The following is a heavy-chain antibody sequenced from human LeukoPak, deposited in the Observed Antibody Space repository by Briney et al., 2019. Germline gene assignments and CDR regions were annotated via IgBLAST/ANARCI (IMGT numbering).Heavy chain of an antibody. V-gene: IGHV4-59*08. CDR3: ARQRDYADYLDAFDV. CDR1: GGSISSYY. D-gene: IGHD4-17*01. Sequence: SETLSLTCTVSGGSISSYYWSWIRQPPGKGLECIGYIYHSGTTNYNPSLKSRVTISADTSKNQFSLKLTSVTAADTAIYYCARQRDYADYLDAFDVWGQGTMVTVSS. J-gene: IGHJ3*01. CDR2: IYHSGTT.